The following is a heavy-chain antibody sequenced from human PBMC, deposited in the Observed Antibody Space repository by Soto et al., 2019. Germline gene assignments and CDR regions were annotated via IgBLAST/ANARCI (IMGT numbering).Heavy chain of an antibody. V-gene: IGHV3-21*01. J-gene: IGHJ6*02. CDR3: ARIYCSSTSCYYPYYYGMDV. Sequence: GSLRLSCAASGFTFSSYSMNWVRQAPGKGLEWVSSISSSSSYIYYADSVKGRFTISRDNAKNSLYLQMNSLRAEDTAVYYCARIYCSSTSCYYPYYYGMDVWGQGTTVTVSS. CDR2: ISSSSSYI. D-gene: IGHD2-2*01. CDR1: GFTFSSYS.